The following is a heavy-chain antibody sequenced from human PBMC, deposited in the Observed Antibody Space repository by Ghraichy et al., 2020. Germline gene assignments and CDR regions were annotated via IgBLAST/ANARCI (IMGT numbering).Heavy chain of an antibody. CDR1: GFTFSSYA. CDR2: ISGSGGST. J-gene: IGHJ3*02. Sequence: LSLTCAASGFTFSSYAMSWVRQAPGKGLEWVSAISGSGGSTYYADSVKGRFTISRDNSKNTLYLQMNSLRAEDTAVYYCAKDRYCSGGSCQSNAFDIWGQGTMVTVSS. D-gene: IGHD2-15*01. V-gene: IGHV3-23*01. CDR3: AKDRYCSGGSCQSNAFDI.